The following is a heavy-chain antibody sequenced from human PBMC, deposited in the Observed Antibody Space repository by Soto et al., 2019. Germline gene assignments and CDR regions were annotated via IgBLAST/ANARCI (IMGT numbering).Heavy chain of an antibody. CDR1: GGSISSYY. CDR2: IYYSGST. V-gene: IGHV4-59*08. Sequence: SETLSVTCTVSGGSISSYYWSWIRQPPGKGLEWIGYIYYSGSTNYNPSLKSRVTISVDTSKNQFSLKLSSVTAADTAVYYCARSYCSGGSCYPSPFDYWGQGTLVTVSS. J-gene: IGHJ4*02. CDR3: ARSYCSGGSCYPSPFDY. D-gene: IGHD2-15*01.